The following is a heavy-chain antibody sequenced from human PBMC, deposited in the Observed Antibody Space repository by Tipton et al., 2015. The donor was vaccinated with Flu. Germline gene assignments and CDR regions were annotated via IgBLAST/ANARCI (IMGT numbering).Heavy chain of an antibody. D-gene: IGHD3-3*01. CDR3: ARGRLVRNYDFWSGYYWYFDL. Sequence: TLSLTCTVSGGSISSYYWSWIRQPAGKGLEWIGRIYTSGSTNYNPSLKSRVTMSVDTSKNQFSLKLSSVTAADTAVYYCARGRLVRNYDFWSGYYWYFDLWGRGTLVTVSS. V-gene: IGHV4-4*07. CDR1: GGSISSYY. CDR2: IYTSGST. J-gene: IGHJ2*01.